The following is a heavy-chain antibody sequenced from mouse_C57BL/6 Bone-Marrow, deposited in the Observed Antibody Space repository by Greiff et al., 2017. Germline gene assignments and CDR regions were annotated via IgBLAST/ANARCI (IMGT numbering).Heavy chain of an antibody. D-gene: IGHD1-1*01. CDR1: GYTFTDYY. CDR3: ARGGYYGFYAMDY. Sequence: EVQLQQSGPELVKPGASVKISCKASGYTFTDYYMNWVKQSHGKSLEWIGDINPNNGGTSYNQKFKGKATLTVDKSSSTAYIELRSLTSEDSAVYYCARGGYYGFYAMDYWGQGTSVTVSS. CDR2: INPNNGGT. V-gene: IGHV1-26*01. J-gene: IGHJ4*01.